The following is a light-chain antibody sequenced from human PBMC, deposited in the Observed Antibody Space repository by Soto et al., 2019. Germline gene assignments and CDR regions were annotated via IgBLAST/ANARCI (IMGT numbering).Light chain of an antibody. CDR2: GAS. V-gene: IGKV3-20*01. CDR3: QQYGSSPPWT. J-gene: IGKJ1*01. CDR1: QSVSSSY. Sequence: EIVLTQSPSTMSLPPGERATLSCRASQSVSSSYLAWYQQKPGQAPRLLIYGASSRATGIPDRFSGSVSGTGFTLTISRLEPEDFAVYYCQQYGSSPPWTFGQGTKVDIK.